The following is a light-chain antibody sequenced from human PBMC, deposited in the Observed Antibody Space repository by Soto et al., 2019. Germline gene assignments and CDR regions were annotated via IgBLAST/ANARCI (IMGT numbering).Light chain of an antibody. Sequence: DIQMTQSPSSLSASVGDRVTITCQASQDISNYLNWYQQKAGKAPKLLIYDASNLETGVPSRFSGSRSGTDFTFTISNLQPEDIATYYCQQYDNLPSITFGQGTLLEIK. V-gene: IGKV1-33*01. CDR3: QQYDNLPSIT. J-gene: IGKJ5*01. CDR1: QDISNY. CDR2: DAS.